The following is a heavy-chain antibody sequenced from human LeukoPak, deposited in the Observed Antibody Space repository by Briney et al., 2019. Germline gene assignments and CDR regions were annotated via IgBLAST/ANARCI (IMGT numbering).Heavy chain of an antibody. V-gene: IGHV5-51*01. CDR2: IYPDDSDT. CDR3: ARLHYYDSSGYYSAYFDY. J-gene: IGHJ4*02. Sequence: GESLKISCKHSEYSFPNYCIGWVRQMPGKGLEWMGIIYPDDSDTRYSPSFQGQVTISADKSISTAYLQWSSLKASDTAMYYCARLHYYDSSGYYSAYFDYWGQGTLVTVSS. CDR1: EYSFPNYC. D-gene: IGHD3-22*01.